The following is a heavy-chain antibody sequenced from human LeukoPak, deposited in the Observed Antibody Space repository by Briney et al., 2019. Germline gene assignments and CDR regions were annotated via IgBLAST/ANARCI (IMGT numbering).Heavy chain of an antibody. D-gene: IGHD6-6*01. CDR1: GFTFSSYW. Sequence: GGSLRLSCAASGFTFSSYWMHWVRQAPGKGLEYVSAISSNGGSTYYADSVKGGFTISRDNSKNTLYLQMSGLRTEDTAVFYCVKGGGSSSFSFWGQGTLVTVSS. J-gene: IGHJ4*02. V-gene: IGHV3-64D*09. CDR2: ISSNGGST. CDR3: VKGGGSSSFSF.